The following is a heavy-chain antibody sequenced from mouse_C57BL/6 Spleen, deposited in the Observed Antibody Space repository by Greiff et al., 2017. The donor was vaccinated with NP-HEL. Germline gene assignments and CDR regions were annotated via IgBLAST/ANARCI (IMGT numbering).Heavy chain of an antibody. CDR3: VLYGSRAAWFAY. CDR1: GFNIKNTY. CDR2: IDPANGNT. J-gene: IGHJ3*01. V-gene: IGHV14-3*01. D-gene: IGHD1-1*01. Sequence: VQLKESVAELVRPGASVKLSCTASGFNIKNTYMHWVKQRPEQGLEWIGRIDPANGNTKYAPKFQGKATITADTSSNTAYLQLSSLTSEDTAIYYCVLYGSRAAWFAYWGQGTLVTVSA.